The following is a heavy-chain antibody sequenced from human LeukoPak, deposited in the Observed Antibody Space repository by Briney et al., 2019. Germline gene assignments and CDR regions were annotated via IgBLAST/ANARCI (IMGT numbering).Heavy chain of an antibody. D-gene: IGHD4-23*01. CDR1: RFTFSNYE. CDR3: ARGTVVDYFDY. J-gene: IGHJ4*02. Sequence: GGSLRLSCAASRFTFSNYEMNWVRQAPGKGLEWVSYLSGGSSTIYYADSVKGRFTISRDNTKNSLYLQMNSLRAEDTAVYYCARGTVVDYFDYWGQGTLVTVSS. CDR2: LSGGSSTI. V-gene: IGHV3-48*03.